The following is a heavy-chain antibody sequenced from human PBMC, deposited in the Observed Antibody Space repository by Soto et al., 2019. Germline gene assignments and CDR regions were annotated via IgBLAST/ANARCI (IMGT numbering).Heavy chain of an antibody. D-gene: IGHD2-2*01. CDR2: ISYSWTT. V-gene: IGHV4-30-4*01. J-gene: IGHJ4*02. CDR1: GGSISSGGYY. CDR3: GTVRASWYIDY. Sequence: SETLSLTCTVSGGSISSGGYYWGWIRQPPGKGLEWIAYISYSWTTYYNPSLKSRVSISADTCKNQFSLELKSVTVADTAVYYCGTVRASWYIDYWGQGTLVTVSS.